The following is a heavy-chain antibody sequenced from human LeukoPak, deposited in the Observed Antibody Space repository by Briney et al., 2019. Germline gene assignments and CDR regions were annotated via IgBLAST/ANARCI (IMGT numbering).Heavy chain of an antibody. CDR2: INPNSGGT. CDR3: ARDGALYYYGSGSYAKGMDV. D-gene: IGHD3-10*01. Sequence: GASVKVSCKASGYIFTGYYMHWVRQAPGQELEWMGRINPNSGGTNYAQKFQGRVTMTRDTSISTAYMELSRLRSDDTAVYYCARDGALYYYGSGSYAKGMDVWGQGTTVTVSS. V-gene: IGHV1-2*06. J-gene: IGHJ6*02. CDR1: GYIFTGYY.